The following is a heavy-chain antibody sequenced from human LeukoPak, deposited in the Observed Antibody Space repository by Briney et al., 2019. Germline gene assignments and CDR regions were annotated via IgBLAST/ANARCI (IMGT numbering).Heavy chain of an antibody. Sequence: ASVKVSCKASGYTFSDYYMHWVRQAPGQGLEWMGWINPNSGDTHYAQTFQGRVTMTRDTSINAAYMELRRVRSDDTAVYYCAKSAQYSSAWFTGSFDYWGQGTLVTVSS. D-gene: IGHD6-13*01. CDR2: INPNSGDT. CDR3: AKSAQYSSAWFTGSFDY. CDR1: GYTFSDYY. J-gene: IGHJ4*02. V-gene: IGHV1-2*02.